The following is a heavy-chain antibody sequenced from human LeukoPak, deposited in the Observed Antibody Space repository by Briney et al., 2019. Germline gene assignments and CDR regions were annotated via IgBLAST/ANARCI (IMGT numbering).Heavy chain of an antibody. V-gene: IGHV4-30-4*02. D-gene: IGHD3-10*01. J-gene: IGHJ4*02. CDR3: ARERYYGSESYPDY. CDR1: GGSISSGDYY. CDR2: IYYSGTT. Sequence: SETLSLTCTVSGGSISSGDYYWSWIRQPPGKGLEWIGYIYYSGTTYYNPSLKSRVTMSVDSSKNQFSLKLSSVTAADTAVYYCARERYYGSESYPDYWGQGTLVTVSS.